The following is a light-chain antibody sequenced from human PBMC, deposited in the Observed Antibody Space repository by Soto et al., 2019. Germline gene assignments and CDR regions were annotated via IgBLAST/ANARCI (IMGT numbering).Light chain of an antibody. J-gene: IGLJ2*01. CDR3: SSYTSYNTLVL. CDR2: DVS. V-gene: IGLV2-14*01. Sequence: QSALTQPASVSGSPGQSITISCTGTSSDVCAYNYVSWYQQHPGKAPKLMIYDVSNRPSGVSNRFSGSNSGNTASLTISGLQPEDEADYYCSSYTSYNTLVLFGGGTQLTVL. CDR1: SSDVCAYNY.